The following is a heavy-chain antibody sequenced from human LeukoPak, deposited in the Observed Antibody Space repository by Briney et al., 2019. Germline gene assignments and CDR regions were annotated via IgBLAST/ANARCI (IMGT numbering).Heavy chain of an antibody. CDR1: GYTFSNYG. D-gene: IGHD2-21*02. J-gene: IGHJ3*02. Sequence: SVKVSCKASGYTFSNYGVSWVRQAPGQGLEWVGWISGYNHNRNYGSNFRDRVTMTADTSTSTAFLELRGLRSDDTAIYYCARVGRAGIVVVTATANDGFDIWGQGTMVTVSS. CDR2: ISGYNHNR. V-gene: IGHV1-18*01. CDR3: ARVGRAGIVVVTATANDGFDI.